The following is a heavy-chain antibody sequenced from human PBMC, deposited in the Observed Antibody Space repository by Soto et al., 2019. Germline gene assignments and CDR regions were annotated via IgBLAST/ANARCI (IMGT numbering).Heavy chain of an antibody. J-gene: IGHJ4*02. CDR3: ARASGEGVGALNDYLDY. V-gene: IGHV3-30*01. D-gene: IGHD1-26*01. CDR1: VFTISVFA. CDR2: TIYDGKTT. Sequence: GGSLRLSCSASVFTISVFAMHWVRQPPGNGLEWFAITIYDGKTTVYEDCVRGRIAVSRDQSENIVFLQLDNVGPEDTGVYFCARASGEGVGALNDYLDYGGQGSLVTVSA.